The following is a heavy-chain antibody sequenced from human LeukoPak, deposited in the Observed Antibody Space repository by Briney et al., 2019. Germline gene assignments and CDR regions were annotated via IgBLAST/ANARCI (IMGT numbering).Heavy chain of an antibody. J-gene: IGHJ4*02. CDR2: ISGSGGST. CDR1: GFTFSSYA. D-gene: IGHD3-22*01. V-gene: IGHV3-23*01. CDR3: AKDLGHYDSSGYAGDY. Sequence: GGSLSLSCAASGFTFSSYAMSWVRQAPGEGLEWVSAISGSGGSTYYADSVKGRFTISRDNSKNTLYLQMNSLRAEDTAVYYCAKDLGHYDSSGYAGDYWGQGTLVTVSS.